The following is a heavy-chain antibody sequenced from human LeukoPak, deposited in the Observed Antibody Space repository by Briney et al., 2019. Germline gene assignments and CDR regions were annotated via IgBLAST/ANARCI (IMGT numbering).Heavy chain of an antibody. V-gene: IGHV3-33*06. CDR1: GGTFSSYG. CDR3: AKDPDYGDYYFDY. CDR2: IWYDGSNK. D-gene: IGHD4-17*01. Sequence: SCKASGGTFSSYGMHWVRQAPGKGLEWVAVIWYDGSNKYYADSVKGRFTISRDNSKNTLYLQMNSLRAEDTAVYYCAKDPDYGDYYFDYWGQGTLVTVSS. J-gene: IGHJ4*02.